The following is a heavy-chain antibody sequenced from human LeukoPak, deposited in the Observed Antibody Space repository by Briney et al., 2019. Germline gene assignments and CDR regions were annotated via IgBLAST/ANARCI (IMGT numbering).Heavy chain of an antibody. D-gene: IGHD5-18*01. J-gene: IGHJ4*02. CDR2: ISFDGSNK. V-gene: IGHV3-30*04. CDR3: ARESGYSYGRFDY. Sequence: GGSLRLSCAASGFTFNTYAMHWVRQALGKGLEWVAVISFDGSNKYYADSVKGRFTISRDNSKNTMYMKMNSLRAEDTAVYYCARESGYSYGRFDYWGQGTLVTGSS. CDR1: GFTFNTYA.